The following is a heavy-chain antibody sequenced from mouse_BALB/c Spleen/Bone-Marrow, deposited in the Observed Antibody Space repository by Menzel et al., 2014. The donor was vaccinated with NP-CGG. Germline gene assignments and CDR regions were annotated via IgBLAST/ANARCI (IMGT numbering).Heavy chain of an antibody. CDR2: FRNNVNCSTT. CDR3: ARDKGSVIFDY. CDR1: GFTFNEYN. Sequence: EVELVGAGGGVVQPGGCLRLSCATSGFTFNEYNMNWGRQPPGKAPDWLGFFRNNVNCSTTEYSASAKDRFTISRDNSQSILYLQMNTLRAEDSATYYCARDKGSVIFDYWDQGTTLTVSS. D-gene: IGHD1-3*01. V-gene: IGHV7-3*02. J-gene: IGHJ2*01.